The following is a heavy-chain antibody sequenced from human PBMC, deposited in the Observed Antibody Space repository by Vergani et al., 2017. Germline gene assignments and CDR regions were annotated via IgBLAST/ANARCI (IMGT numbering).Heavy chain of an antibody. CDR2: FYTGGGT. CDR3: AREPLYSTTWPFLLLDMDV. D-gene: IGHD6-13*01. Sequence: QVQLQESGPGLLRPSQTLSLTCTVSGGSISSGSYYWSWFRQPAGKGLEWVGRFYTGGGTSYNPSLKSRGTISVDTSKNQFSLQLSSVTAADTAVYYCAREPLYSTTWPFLLLDMDVWGQGTTVTVSS. J-gene: IGHJ6*02. V-gene: IGHV4-61*02. CDR1: GGSISSGSYY.